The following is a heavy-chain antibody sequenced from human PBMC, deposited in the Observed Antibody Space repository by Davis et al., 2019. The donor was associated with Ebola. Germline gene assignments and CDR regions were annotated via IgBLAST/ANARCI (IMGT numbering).Heavy chain of an antibody. CDR1: GFTFSSYW. J-gene: IGHJ5*01. D-gene: IGHD3-22*01. CDR2: INSDGSST. V-gene: IGHV3-74*01. CDR3: ARDHYDSSAHNWFDS. Sequence: PGGSLRLSCAASGFTFSSYWMHWVRQAPGKGLVWVSRINSDGSSTSYADSVKGRFTISRDNAKNTLYVQMNSLRAEDTAVYYCARDHYDSSAHNWFDSWGQGTLVTVSS.